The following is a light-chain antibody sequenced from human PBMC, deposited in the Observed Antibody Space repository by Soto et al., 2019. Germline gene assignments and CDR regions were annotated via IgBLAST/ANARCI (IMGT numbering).Light chain of an antibody. Sequence: ALRMTQSPSSFSASTGDRVTITCRASQGISSYLAWYQQKPGKAPKLLIYAASTLQSGVPSRFSGSRSGTDFTLTISCLQSEDFATYYCQQYCSCPLFTFGPGTKVDIK. J-gene: IGKJ3*01. V-gene: IGKV1-8*01. CDR3: QQYCSCPLFT. CDR1: QGISSY. CDR2: AAS.